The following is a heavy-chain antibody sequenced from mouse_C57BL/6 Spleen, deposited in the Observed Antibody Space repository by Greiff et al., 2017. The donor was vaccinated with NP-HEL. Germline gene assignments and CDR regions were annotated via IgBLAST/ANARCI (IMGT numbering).Heavy chain of an antibody. V-gene: IGHV1-69*01. CDR1: GYTFTSYW. CDR3: ATKGQYYAMDY. J-gene: IGHJ4*01. CDR2: IDPSDSYT. Sequence: VQLQQPGAELVMPGASVKLSCKASGYTFTSYWMHWVKQRPGQGLEWIGEIDPSDSYTNYNQKFKGKSTLTVDKSSSTAYTQLSSLTSEDSAVYYCATKGQYYAMDYWGQGTSVTVSS. D-gene: IGHD3-3*01.